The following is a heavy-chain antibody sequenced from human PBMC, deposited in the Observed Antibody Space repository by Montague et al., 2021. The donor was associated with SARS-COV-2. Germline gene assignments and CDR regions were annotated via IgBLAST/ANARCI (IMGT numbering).Heavy chain of an antibody. CDR1: GFSLSTPNVG. Sequence: PALVKPTQTLTLTCTFSGFSLSTPNVGVAWIRQPPGKALEWLAVIYSNGDKRYSPSLQRRLTITKDTSRNQVVVSLTNVDPLDTAPYYCAHLIRYYDIFTGIPFDDWGQGTQVTVSS. CDR3: AHLIRYYDIFTGIPFDD. J-gene: IGHJ4*02. CDR2: IYSNGDK. V-gene: IGHV2-5*01. D-gene: IGHD3-9*01.